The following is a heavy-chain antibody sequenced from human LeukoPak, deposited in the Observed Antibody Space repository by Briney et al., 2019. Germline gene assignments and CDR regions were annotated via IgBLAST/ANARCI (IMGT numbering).Heavy chain of an antibody. D-gene: IGHD6-19*01. V-gene: IGHV1-69*13. J-gene: IGHJ4*02. CDR1: GGTFSSYA. CDR3: ARTFGYSSGEGY. Sequence: ASVKVSCTASGGTFSSYAINWVRQAPGQGLEWMGGIIPIFGTANYAQKFQGRVTITADESTSTAYMEVSSLRSEDTAVYYCARTFGYSSGEGYWGQGTLVTVSS. CDR2: IIPIFGTA.